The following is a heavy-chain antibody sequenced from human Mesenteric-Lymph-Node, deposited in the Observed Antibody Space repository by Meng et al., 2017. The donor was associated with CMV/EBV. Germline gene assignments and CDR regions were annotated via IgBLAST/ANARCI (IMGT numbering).Heavy chain of an antibody. CDR3: ARGHYYGSGSWYY. CDR2: IIPIFGTA. Sequence: KASGGTVSSYAISWVRQAPGQGLEWMGGIIPIFGTANYAQKFQGRVTITADESTSTAYMELSSLRSEDTAVYYCARGHYYGSGSWYYWGQGTLVTVSS. CDR1: GGTVSSYA. D-gene: IGHD3-10*01. V-gene: IGHV1-69*01. J-gene: IGHJ4*02.